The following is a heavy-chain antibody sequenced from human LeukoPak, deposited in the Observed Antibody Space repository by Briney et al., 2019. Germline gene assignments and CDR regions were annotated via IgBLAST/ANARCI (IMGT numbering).Heavy chain of an antibody. D-gene: IGHD3-16*01. CDR1: GYTFTSYD. V-gene: IGHV1-8*01. J-gene: IGHJ3*02. CDR2: MNPNSGNT. CDR3: ARGLWAYTDAFDI. Sequence: GASVKVSCKASGYTFTSYDINWVRQATGQGLEWMGWMNPNSGNTGYAQKSQGRVTMTRNTSISTAYMELSSLRSEDTAVYYCARGLWAYTDAFDIWGQGTMVTVSS.